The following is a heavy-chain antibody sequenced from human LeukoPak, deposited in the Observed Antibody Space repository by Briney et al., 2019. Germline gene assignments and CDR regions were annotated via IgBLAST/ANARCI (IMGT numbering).Heavy chain of an antibody. Sequence: SETLSLTCTVSGGSISSYYWSWIRQPAGKGLEWIGRIYYRGNAYYNPSLKSRVTISVDTSKNQFSLSLSSVTAADTAVYYCAREEDRSGDWGQGTLVTVTS. D-gene: IGHD3-22*01. V-gene: IGHV4-4*07. CDR1: GGSISSYY. CDR3: AREEDRSGD. J-gene: IGHJ4*02. CDR2: IYYRGNA.